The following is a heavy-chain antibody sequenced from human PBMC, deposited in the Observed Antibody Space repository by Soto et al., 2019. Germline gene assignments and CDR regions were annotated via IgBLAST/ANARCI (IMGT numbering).Heavy chain of an antibody. Sequence: PSETLSLTCAVYGGSFSGYYWTWIRQPPETGLEWIGEINHSGSTNYNPSLKSRVTISVDTSKNQFSLKLTSVTAADTAVYYCARDKLAGLFDYWGQGTLVTIS. D-gene: IGHD2-21*01. CDR1: GGSFSGYY. V-gene: IGHV4-34*01. CDR3: ARDKLAGLFDY. J-gene: IGHJ4*02. CDR2: INHSGST.